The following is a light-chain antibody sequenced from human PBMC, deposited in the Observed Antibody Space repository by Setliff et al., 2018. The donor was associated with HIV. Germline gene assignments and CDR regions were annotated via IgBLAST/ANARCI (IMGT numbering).Light chain of an antibody. J-gene: IGLJ1*01. CDR1: SSDVGASKY. V-gene: IGLV2-14*01. CDR3: SSYTSSSTLV. CDR2: ELS. Sequence: QSALTQPATVSGAPGQSISISCTGTSSDVGASKYVSWYQLHPGTAPKLIIYELSNRPSGISNRFSGSKSGNTATLTISGLQTEDEADYYCSSYTSSSTLVFGTGTKVTVL.